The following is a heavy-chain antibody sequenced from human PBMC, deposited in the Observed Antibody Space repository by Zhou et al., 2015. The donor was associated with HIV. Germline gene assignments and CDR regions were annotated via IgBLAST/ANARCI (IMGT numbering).Heavy chain of an antibody. V-gene: IGHV1-69*12. Sequence: QVQLVQSGAEVKKPGSSVKVSCKASGGTFSSYAISWVRQAPGQGLEWMGGIIPIFGTANYAQKFQGRVTITADESTSTAYMELSSLRSEDTAAYYCARDQAQGIYYDSSGRYFQHWGQGHPGHRLL. CDR2: IIPIFGTA. CDR1: GGTFSSYA. D-gene: IGHD3-22*01. CDR3: ARDQAQGIYYDSSGRYFQH. J-gene: IGHJ1*01.